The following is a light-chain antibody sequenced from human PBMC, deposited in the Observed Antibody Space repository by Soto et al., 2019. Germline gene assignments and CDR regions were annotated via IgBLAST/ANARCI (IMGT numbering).Light chain of an antibody. CDR3: MQGSHFPPWT. CDR2: RIY. V-gene: IGKV2-30*01. Sequence: DVVMTQSPLSLSVTLGQPASISCRSSQSLVYSDGNTHLHWFHQRPGQPPRRLINRIYNRDSGVPDRSSGSGSGTDFTLTISRVEAEDVGVYYCMQGSHFPPWTFGQGTRVEIK. CDR1: QSLVYSDGNTH. J-gene: IGKJ1*01.